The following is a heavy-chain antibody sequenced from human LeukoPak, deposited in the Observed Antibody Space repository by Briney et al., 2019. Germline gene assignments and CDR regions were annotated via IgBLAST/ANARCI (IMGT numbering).Heavy chain of an antibody. CDR3: ATRESLFLEWLPQGD. V-gene: IGHV4-34*01. CDR2: TNHSGST. CDR1: GGSFSGYY. D-gene: IGHD3-3*01. J-gene: IGHJ4*02. Sequence: PSETLSLTCAVYGGSFSGYYWSWIRQPPGKGLEGIGETNHSGSTNYNPSLKSRVTISVDTSKNQFSLKLSSVTAADTAVYYCATRESLFLEWLPQGDWGQGTLVTVSS.